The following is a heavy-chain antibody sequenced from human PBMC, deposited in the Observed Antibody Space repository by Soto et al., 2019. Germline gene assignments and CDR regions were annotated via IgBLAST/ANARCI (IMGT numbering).Heavy chain of an antibody. CDR3: ARHTPPDIVVVPAAMGGNWFDP. D-gene: IGHD2-2*01. J-gene: IGHJ5*02. CDR1: GGSISSGGYH. Sequence: QVQLQESGPGLVKPSQTLSLTCTVSGGSISSGGYHWSWIRQHPGKGLEWIGYIYYSGSTYYNPSLKSRVTISVDTSKNQFSLKLSSVTAADTAVYYCARHTPPDIVVVPAAMGGNWFDPWGQGTLVTVSS. V-gene: IGHV4-31*03. CDR2: IYYSGST.